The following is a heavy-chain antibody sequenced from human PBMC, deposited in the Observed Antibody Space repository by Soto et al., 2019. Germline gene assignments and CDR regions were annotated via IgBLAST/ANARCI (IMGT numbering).Heavy chain of an antibody. CDR3: AKDPGVGYCSGGSCYVPDF. CDR1: GFTFSNYA. Sequence: GGSLRLSCAASGFTFSNYAMHWVRQAPGKGLDWVALLSFDGSNEYYADSVKGRFTISRDNTNNMLFLQMNSLRPEDTAVYYCAKDPGVGYCSGGSCYVPDFWGQGTLVTVSS. V-gene: IGHV3-30-3*01. J-gene: IGHJ4*02. D-gene: IGHD2-15*01. CDR2: LSFDGSNE.